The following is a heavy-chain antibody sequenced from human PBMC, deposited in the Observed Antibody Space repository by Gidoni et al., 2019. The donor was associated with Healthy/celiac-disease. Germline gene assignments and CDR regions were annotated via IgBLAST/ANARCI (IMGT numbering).Heavy chain of an antibody. CDR2: ISGSGGST. V-gene: IGHV3-23*01. CDR3: ASKREAGTPLFDY. D-gene: IGHD1-7*01. Sequence: EVQLLESGGGLVQPGGSLRLSCAASGFPFSRYAMSWARQAPGKGLEWVSAISGSGGSTYYADAVNGRFIISRDNAKNTLYLQMNSLRDEDTAVYYCASKREAGTPLFDYWGQGTLVTVSS. CDR1: GFPFSRYA. J-gene: IGHJ4*02.